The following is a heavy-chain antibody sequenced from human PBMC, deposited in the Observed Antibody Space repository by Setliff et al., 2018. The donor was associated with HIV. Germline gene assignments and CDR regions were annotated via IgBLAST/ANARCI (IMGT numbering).Heavy chain of an antibody. Sequence: PSQTLSLTCAITGDSVSSNSAAWNWIRQSPLRGLEWLRRTYYRSKWHNDYAVFLKSRITINPDTAKNQFSLQLKSVTPEDTAVYYCARGGDWDDNYYMDVWSKGTTVTVSS. CDR2: TYYRSKWHN. V-gene: IGHV6-1*01. D-gene: IGHD1-1*01. J-gene: IGHJ6*03. CDR3: ARGGDWDDNYYMDV. CDR1: GDSVSSNSAA.